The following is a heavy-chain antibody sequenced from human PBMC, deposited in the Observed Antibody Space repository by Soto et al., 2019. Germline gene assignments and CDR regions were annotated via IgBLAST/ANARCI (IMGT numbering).Heavy chain of an antibody. V-gene: IGHV3-30*18. Sequence: GGSLRLSCAASGFTFSSYGMHWVRQAPGKGLEWVAVLSYDGSNKYYADSVKGRFTISRDNSKNTLYLQMNSLRAEDTAVYYFAKADVLRFLEWLPQLVDYWGQGTLVTVSS. J-gene: IGHJ4*02. D-gene: IGHD3-3*01. CDR1: GFTFSSYG. CDR2: LSYDGSNK. CDR3: AKADVLRFLEWLPQLVDY.